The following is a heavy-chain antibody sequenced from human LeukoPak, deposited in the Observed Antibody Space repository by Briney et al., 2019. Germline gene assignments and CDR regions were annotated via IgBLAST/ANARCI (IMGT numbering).Heavy chain of an antibody. J-gene: IGHJ6*03. D-gene: IGHD2-2*01. V-gene: IGHV1-69*05. Sequence: GASVRVSCKASGYTFTSYAISWVRQAPGQGLEWMGGIIPIFGTANYAQKFQGRVTITTDESTSTAYMELSSLRSEDTAVYYCAGPSGTDIVVVPAAIPYYYYMDVWGKGTTVTVSS. CDR2: IIPIFGTA. CDR3: AGPSGTDIVVVPAAIPYYYYMDV. CDR1: GYTFTSYA.